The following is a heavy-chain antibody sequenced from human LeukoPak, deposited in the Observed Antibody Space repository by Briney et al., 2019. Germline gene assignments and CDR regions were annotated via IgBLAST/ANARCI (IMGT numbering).Heavy chain of an antibody. V-gene: IGHV3-30*03. CDR2: ITYDGSNK. D-gene: IGHD1-26*01. CDR1: GFTFSNYD. Sequence: GGSLRLSCAVSGFTFSNYDMHWVRQAPGKGLEWVAVITYDGSNKFYADSVKGRFTISRDNSKNTLYLQMNSLRAEDTAVYYCARYYMNYCFDFWGQGTLVTVSS. CDR3: ARYYMNYCFDF. J-gene: IGHJ4*02.